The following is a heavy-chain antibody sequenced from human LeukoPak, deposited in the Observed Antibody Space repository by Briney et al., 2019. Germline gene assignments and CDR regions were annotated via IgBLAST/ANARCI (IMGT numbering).Heavy chain of an antibody. Sequence: ASVKVSCKVSGYTLTELSMHWVRQAPGKGLEWMGGFDPEDGETIYAQKLQGRVTMTTDTSTSTAYMELRSLRSDDTAVYYCARGLWFGELLWYYFDYWGQGTLVTVSS. CDR3: ARGLWFGELLWYYFDY. CDR2: FDPEDGET. D-gene: IGHD3-10*01. J-gene: IGHJ4*02. CDR1: GYTLTELS. V-gene: IGHV1-24*01.